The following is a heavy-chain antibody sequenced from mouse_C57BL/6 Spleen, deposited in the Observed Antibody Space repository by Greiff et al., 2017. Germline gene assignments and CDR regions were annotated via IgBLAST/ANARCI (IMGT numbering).Heavy chain of an antibody. Sequence: EVKLVESGGGLVKPGGSLKLSCAASGFTFSSYTMSWVRQTPEKRLEWVATISVGGGNTYYPDSVKGRFTISRDNAKNTLYLQMSSLRSEDTALYYCARQGVYYGSSYWYFDVWGTGTTVTVSA. CDR1: GFTFSSYT. CDR3: ARQGVYYGSSYWYFDV. V-gene: IGHV5-9*01. CDR2: ISVGGGNT. D-gene: IGHD1-1*01. J-gene: IGHJ1*03.